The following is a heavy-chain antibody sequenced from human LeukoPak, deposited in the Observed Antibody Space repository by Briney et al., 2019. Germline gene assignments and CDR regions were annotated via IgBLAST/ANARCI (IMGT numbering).Heavy chain of an antibody. J-gene: IGHJ4*02. CDR1: GFSFNSYA. CDR2: ISYDGSNK. Sequence: GRSLRLSCAASGFSFNSYAMHWARQAPGKGLEWVAVISYDGSNKDHADSVKGRFTISRDKSKNTLYLQMNSLRPENTAVYYWARALDSSGWNGRDFWGQGTLVTVSS. V-gene: IGHV3-30-3*01. CDR3: ARALDSSGWNGRDF. D-gene: IGHD6-19*01.